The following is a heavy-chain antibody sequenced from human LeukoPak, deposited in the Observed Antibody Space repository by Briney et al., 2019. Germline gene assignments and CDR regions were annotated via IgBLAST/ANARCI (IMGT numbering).Heavy chain of an antibody. CDR1: GYTFTSYD. CDR2: MNPNSGNT. V-gene: IGHV1-8*01. D-gene: IGHD2-2*01. Sequence: GASVKVSCKASGYTFTSYDINWVRQATGQGLEWMGWMNPNSGNTGYAQKFQGRVTMTRNTSISTANMELSSLRSEDTAVYYCARGFEKVNMVVVVPAATKSRYYYYGMDVWGQGTTVTVSS. J-gene: IGHJ6*02. CDR3: ARGFEKVNMVVVVPAATKSRYYYYGMDV.